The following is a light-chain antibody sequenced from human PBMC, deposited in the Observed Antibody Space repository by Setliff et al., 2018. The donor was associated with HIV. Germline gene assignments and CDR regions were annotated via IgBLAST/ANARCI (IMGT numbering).Light chain of an antibody. Sequence: SALAQPPSVSGAPGQRVTISCTGSSSNIGAGYDVHWYQQLPGTAPKLLIHDNSNRPSGVPDRFSGSKSATSASLAITGLQAEDEADYYCQSYDSSLSGYVFGTGTKV. J-gene: IGLJ1*01. CDR1: SSNIGAGYD. CDR3: QSYDSSLSGYV. CDR2: DNS. V-gene: IGLV1-40*01.